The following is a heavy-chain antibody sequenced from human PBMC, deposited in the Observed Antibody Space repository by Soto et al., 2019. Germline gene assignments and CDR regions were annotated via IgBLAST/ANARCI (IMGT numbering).Heavy chain of an antibody. V-gene: IGHV4-28*01. CDR3: ARKKPDTTGFYFDF. CDR1: GYSISSSNW. Sequence: VQLQESGPGLVKPSDTLSLTCTVSGYSISSSNWWGWIRQPPGKGLEWIGYINYSGSTYNPSLKSRVTMSLDRSKNQFSMKLSSVTAVDTAVYYCARKKPDTTGFYFDFWGQGTLVTVSS. J-gene: IGHJ4*02. CDR2: INYSGST. D-gene: IGHD3-22*01.